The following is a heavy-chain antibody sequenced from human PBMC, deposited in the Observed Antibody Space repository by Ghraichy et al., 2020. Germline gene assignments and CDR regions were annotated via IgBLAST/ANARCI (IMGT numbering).Heavy chain of an antibody. Sequence: GESLNISCAASGFTFSSYGMHWVRQAPGKGLEWVAVIWYDGSNKYYADSVKGRFTISRDNSKNTLYLQMNSLRAEDTAVYYCARDQGLAAAGKEEYFQHWGQGTLVTVSS. V-gene: IGHV3-33*08. J-gene: IGHJ1*01. D-gene: IGHD6-13*01. CDR3: ARDQGLAAAGKEEYFQH. CDR2: IWYDGSNK. CDR1: GFTFSSYG.